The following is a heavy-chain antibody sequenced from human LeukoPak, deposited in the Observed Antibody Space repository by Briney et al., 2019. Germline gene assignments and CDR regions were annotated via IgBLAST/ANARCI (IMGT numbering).Heavy chain of an antibody. D-gene: IGHD5-18*01. CDR2: IYHSGST. J-gene: IGHJ4*02. Sequence: SETLSLTCTVSGYSISSGYYWGWIRRPPGKGLEWIGSIYHSGSTYYNPSLKSRVTISVDTSKNQFSLKLSSVTAADTAVYYCARGGEQLWYFGYWGQGTLVTVSS. CDR3: ARGGEQLWYFGY. V-gene: IGHV4-38-2*02. CDR1: GYSISSGYY.